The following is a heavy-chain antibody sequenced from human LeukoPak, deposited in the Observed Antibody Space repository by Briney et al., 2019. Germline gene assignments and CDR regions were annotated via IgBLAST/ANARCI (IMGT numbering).Heavy chain of an antibody. CDR2: IKHDGSEK. CDR3: ATDRGWRTSGYYLYYFEY. Sequence: GGSLRLSCAASGFIFTNYFMSWVRQAPGKGLEWVASIKHDGSEKYYVDSVRGRFTISRDNTMNSLYLQVSSLRAEDTAVYYCATDRGWRTSGYYLYYFEYWGQGTLVTYSS. D-gene: IGHD3-3*01. CDR1: GFIFTNYF. J-gene: IGHJ4*02. V-gene: IGHV3-7*01.